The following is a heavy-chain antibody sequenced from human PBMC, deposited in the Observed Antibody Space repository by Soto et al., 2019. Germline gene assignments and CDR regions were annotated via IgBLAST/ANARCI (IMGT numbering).Heavy chain of an antibody. Sequence: PGGSVRLSCAASGFTFSDYYMSWIRQAPGKGLEWVSYISSSGSTIYYADSVKGRFTISRDNAKNSLYLQMNSLRAEDTAVYYCAMRKVVIHYYDAFDIWGQGTMVTVSS. CDR3: AMRKVVIHYYDAFDI. J-gene: IGHJ3*02. CDR1: GFTFSDYY. V-gene: IGHV3-11*01. D-gene: IGHD3-22*01. CDR2: ISSSGSTI.